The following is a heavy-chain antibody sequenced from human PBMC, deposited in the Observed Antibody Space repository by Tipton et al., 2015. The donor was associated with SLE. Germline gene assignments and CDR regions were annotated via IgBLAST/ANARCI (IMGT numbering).Heavy chain of an antibody. D-gene: IGHD1-14*01. V-gene: IGHV4-59*01. CDR3: ARGRQGMEVFTMDV. CDR1: GGSISSYF. J-gene: IGHJ6*02. CDR2: INNNGNT. Sequence: TLSLTCTVSGGSISSYFWSWIRQPPGKGLEWIGYINNNGNTHYNPSLKSRVTTSVDTSKNQLSLKLSSVTAADTAVYYCARGRQGMEVFTMDVWGPGTTVTVSS.